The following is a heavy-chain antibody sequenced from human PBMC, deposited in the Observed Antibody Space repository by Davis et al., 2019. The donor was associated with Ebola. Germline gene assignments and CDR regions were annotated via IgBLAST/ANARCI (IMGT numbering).Heavy chain of an antibody. CDR3: ARGRKVAKMGSWFDP. J-gene: IGHJ5*02. V-gene: IGHV1-69*06. Sequence: AASVKVSCKASGGTFSSYAISWVRQAPGQGLEWMGGIIPIFGTANYAQKFQGRVTITADKSTSTAYMELSSLTSEDTAVYYCARGRKVAKMGSWFDPWGQGTLVTVSS. CDR2: IIPIFGTA. D-gene: IGHD5-12*01. CDR1: GGTFSSYA.